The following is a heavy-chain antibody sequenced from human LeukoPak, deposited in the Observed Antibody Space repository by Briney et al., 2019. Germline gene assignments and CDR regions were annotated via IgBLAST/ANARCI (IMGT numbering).Heavy chain of an antibody. Sequence: PGGSLRLSCAASGFTFSSYSMNWVRQAPGKGLEWVSSISSSSSYIYYADSVTGRFTISRDNAKNSLYLQMNSRRAEDTAVYYCARGSSSWYEGDYYYYMDVWGKGTTVTVSS. V-gene: IGHV3-21*01. CDR1: GFTFSSYS. CDR2: ISSSSSYI. CDR3: ARGSSSWYEGDYYYYMDV. D-gene: IGHD6-13*01. J-gene: IGHJ6*03.